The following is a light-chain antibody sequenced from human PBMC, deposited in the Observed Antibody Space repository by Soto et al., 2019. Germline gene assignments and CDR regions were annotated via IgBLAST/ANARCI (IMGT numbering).Light chain of an antibody. Sequence: DIQMTQSPSSLSASVGDRVTMTCRASQTISSYLNWYQQKPGKAPNLLIYAASSLQSGVPSRFSGSVSGTDFTLTINSLQPEDFAIYYCQQTYSTPRTFGQGTKVEIK. CDR2: AAS. CDR3: QQTYSTPRT. V-gene: IGKV1-39*01. CDR1: QTISSY. J-gene: IGKJ1*01.